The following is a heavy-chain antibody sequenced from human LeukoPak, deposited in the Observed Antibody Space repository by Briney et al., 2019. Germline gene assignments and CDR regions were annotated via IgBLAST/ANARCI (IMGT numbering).Heavy chain of an antibody. CDR1: GGSISSYY. CDR2: IYYSGST. CDR3: ASGAGGSGYVLFDY. V-gene: IGHV4-59*01. Sequence: PSETLSLTCTVSGGSISSYYWSWIRQPPGKGLEWIGYIYYSGSTNYNPSLKSRVTISVDTSKNQFSLKLSSVTAADTAVYYCASGAGGSGYVLFDYWGQGTLVTVSS. J-gene: IGHJ4*02. D-gene: IGHD3-3*01.